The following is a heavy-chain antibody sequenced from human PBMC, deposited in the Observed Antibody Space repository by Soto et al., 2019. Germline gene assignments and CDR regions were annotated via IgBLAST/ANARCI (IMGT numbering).Heavy chain of an antibody. J-gene: IGHJ6*02. V-gene: IGHV1-2*04. CDR2: INPNSGGT. Sequence: GASVKVSCKASGYPFTGYYMHWVRQAPGQGLEWMGWINPNSGGTNYAQKFQGWVTMTRDTSISTAYMELSRLRSDDTAVYYCARGGVVVPAATRDYYYGMDVWGQGTTVTV. D-gene: IGHD2-2*01. CDR3: ARGGVVVPAATRDYYYGMDV. CDR1: GYPFTGYY.